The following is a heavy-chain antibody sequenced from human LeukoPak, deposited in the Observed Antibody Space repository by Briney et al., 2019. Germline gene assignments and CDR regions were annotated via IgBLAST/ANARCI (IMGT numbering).Heavy chain of an antibody. Sequence: GGSLRLSCAASGFTFDDYGMSWVRQAPGKGLEWVSGINWNGGSTGYADPVKGRFTIARDNAKNSLYLQMNSLRAEDTALYYCARVRLRFLEWSQTDALDIWGQGTMVTVSS. V-gene: IGHV3-20*04. CDR3: ARVRLRFLEWSQTDALDI. D-gene: IGHD3-3*01. CDR1: GFTFDDYG. J-gene: IGHJ3*02. CDR2: INWNGGST.